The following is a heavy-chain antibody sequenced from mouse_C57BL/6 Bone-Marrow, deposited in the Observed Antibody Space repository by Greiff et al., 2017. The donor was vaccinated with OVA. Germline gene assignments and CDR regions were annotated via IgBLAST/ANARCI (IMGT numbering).Heavy chain of an antibody. CDR1: GYSITSGYY. D-gene: IGHD1-1*01. J-gene: IGHJ2*01. CDR3: ARTVVATADY. CDR2: ISYDGSN. Sequence: EVKLQESGPGLVKPSQSLSLTCSVTGYSITSGYYWNWIRQFPGNKLEWMGYISYDGSNNYNPSLKNRISITRDTSKNQFFLKLNSVTTEDTATYYCARTVVATADYWGQGTTLTVSS. V-gene: IGHV3-6*01.